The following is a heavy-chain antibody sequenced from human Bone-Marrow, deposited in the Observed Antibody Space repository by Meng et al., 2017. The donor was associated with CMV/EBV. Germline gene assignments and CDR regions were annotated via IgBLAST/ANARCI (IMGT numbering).Heavy chain of an antibody. CDR3: ARGHFWYGGNSYAFDI. V-gene: IGHV1-69*10. D-gene: IGHD4-23*01. CDR1: GGTFSSYA. J-gene: IGHJ3*02. Sequence: VKVSCKASGGTFSSYAISWVRQAPGQGLEWMGGIIPILGIANYAQKFQGRVTITADKSTSTAYMELSSLRSEDTAVYYCARGHFWYGGNSYAFDIWGQGTTVTVSS. CDR2: IIPILGIA.